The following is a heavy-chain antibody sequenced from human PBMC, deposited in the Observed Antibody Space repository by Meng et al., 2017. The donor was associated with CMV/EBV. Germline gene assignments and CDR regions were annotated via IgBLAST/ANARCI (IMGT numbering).Heavy chain of an antibody. CDR1: GGTFTMDA. CDR3: ARLEYPLYHGMDV. Sequence: VRLVEEGAGVKKAGFSVKVSCKLPGGTFTMDATSWVRQASGQGLEWMGGIIPNFGTGNPGQKFQGRVTITAHNSTSTAYMELRSLRSEDTAVYCCARLEYPLYHGMDVWGQGTTVTVSS. J-gene: IGHJ6*02. D-gene: IGHD2-2*02. CDR2: IIPNFGTG. V-gene: IGHV1-69*14.